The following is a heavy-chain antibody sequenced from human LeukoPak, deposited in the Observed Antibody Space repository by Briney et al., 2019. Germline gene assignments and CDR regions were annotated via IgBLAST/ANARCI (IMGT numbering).Heavy chain of an antibody. D-gene: IGHD3-10*01. V-gene: IGHV3-66*01. CDR3: ARAMGLYYYGMDV. J-gene: IGHJ6*02. Sequence: GGSLRLSCAASGFTVSSNYMSWVRQAPGKGREWVSVIYSGGSTYYADSVKGRFTISRDNSKNTLYLQMNSLRAEDTAVYYCARAMGLYYYGMDVWGQGTTVTVSS. CDR1: GFTVSSNY. CDR2: IYSGGST.